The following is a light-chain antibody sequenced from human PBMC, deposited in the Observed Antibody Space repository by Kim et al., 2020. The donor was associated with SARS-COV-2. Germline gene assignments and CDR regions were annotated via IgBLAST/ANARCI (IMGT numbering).Light chain of an antibody. V-gene: IGLV2-11*01. Sequence: QSALTQPRSVSGSPGQSVTISCTGTSSDVDDYNYVSWYQQHTGKAPRLMIYDVTKRPSGVPDRFSGSKSGNTASLTISGLQAEDEADYYCCSFADSYYVFGTGTKVTVL. CDR3: CSFADSYYV. CDR2: DVT. CDR1: SSDVDDYNY. J-gene: IGLJ1*01.